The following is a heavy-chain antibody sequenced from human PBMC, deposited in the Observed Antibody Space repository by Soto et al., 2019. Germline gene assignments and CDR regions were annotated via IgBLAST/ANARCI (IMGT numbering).Heavy chain of an antibody. CDR2: INPNTGVT. J-gene: IGHJ6*02. Sequence: VQLVQSGAEVKKPGASVKVSCKASGYTFTGYYMHWVRQAPGHGLEWMGWINPNTGVTNYAQKFQGRVTMTRDTSISTAYMELSRLRSDDTAVYYCARPTADYYYYYGMDVWGQGTTVTVSS. CDR1: GYTFTGYY. CDR3: ARPTADYYYYYGMDV. V-gene: IGHV1-2*02.